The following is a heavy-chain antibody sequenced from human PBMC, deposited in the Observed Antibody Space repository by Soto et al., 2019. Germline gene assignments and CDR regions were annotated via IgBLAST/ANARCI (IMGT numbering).Heavy chain of an antibody. CDR1: GFTFSSYA. CDR2: IRSKAYGGTT. CDR3: LKGYSGYDSRY. V-gene: IGHV3-49*03. Sequence: GGSLRLSCAASGFTFSSYAMSWFRQAPGKGLEWVGFIRSKAYGGTTEYAASVKGRFTISRDDSKSIAYLQMNSLKTEDTAVYYCLKGYSGYDSRYWGQGTLVTVSS. D-gene: IGHD5-12*01. J-gene: IGHJ4*02.